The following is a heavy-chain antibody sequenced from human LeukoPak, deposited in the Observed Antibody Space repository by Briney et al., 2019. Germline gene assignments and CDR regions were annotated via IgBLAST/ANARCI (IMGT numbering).Heavy chain of an antibody. J-gene: IGHJ3*02. Sequence: SETLSLTCTVSGVSIRSGNSWNWIRQPPGKVLEWMGLIYYSGTTAYNPSLKSRATMSIDTSKNQVSLKLSSVTAADTAFYYCARGGSYPGADAFDIWGQGTLVTVSS. CDR2: IYYSGTT. D-gene: IGHD3-16*02. CDR1: GVSIRSGNS. CDR3: ARGGSYPGADAFDI. V-gene: IGHV4-30-4*08.